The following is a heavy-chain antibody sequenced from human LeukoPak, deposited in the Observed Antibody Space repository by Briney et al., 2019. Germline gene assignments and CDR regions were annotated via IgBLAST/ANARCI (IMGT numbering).Heavy chain of an antibody. CDR3: ARGVAEQWLFDY. J-gene: IGHJ4*02. V-gene: IGHV1-69*13. Sequence: SVRVSCKASGGTFSSYAISWVRQAPGQGLEWMGGIIPIFGTANYAQKFQGRVTITADESTSTAYMELSSLRSEDTAVYYCARGVAEQWLFDYWGQGTLVTVSS. D-gene: IGHD6-19*01. CDR2: IIPIFGTA. CDR1: GGTFSSYA.